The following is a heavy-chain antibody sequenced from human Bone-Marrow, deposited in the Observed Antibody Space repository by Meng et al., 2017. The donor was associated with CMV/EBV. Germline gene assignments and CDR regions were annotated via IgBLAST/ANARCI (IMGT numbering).Heavy chain of an antibody. CDR3: ARASVLMVIYYYGMDV. CDR2: ISSSSSYI. V-gene: IGHV3-21*01. J-gene: IGHJ6*02. D-gene: IGHD2-8*01. CDR1: GFTFSSYS. Sequence: GESLKISCAASGFTFSSYSMNWVRQAPGKGLEWVSSISSSSSYIYYADSVKGRFTISRDNAKNSLYLQMNSPRAEDTAVYYCARASVLMVIYYYGMDVWGQGTTVTVSS.